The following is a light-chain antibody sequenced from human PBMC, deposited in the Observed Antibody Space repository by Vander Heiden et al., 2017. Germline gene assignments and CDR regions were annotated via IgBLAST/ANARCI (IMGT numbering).Light chain of an antibody. CDR1: QSVTFY. V-gene: IGKV3-11*01. CDR3: QQRSNWPWT. J-gene: IGKJ1*01. CDR2: DAS. Sequence: EIVLTHSPATLSLSPGERATLSCRASQSVTFYLAWYQQKPGQAPRLLISDASNRATGIPARFSGSGSGTDFTLTISSLEPEDFAVYFCQQRSNWPWTFGQGTKVEIK.